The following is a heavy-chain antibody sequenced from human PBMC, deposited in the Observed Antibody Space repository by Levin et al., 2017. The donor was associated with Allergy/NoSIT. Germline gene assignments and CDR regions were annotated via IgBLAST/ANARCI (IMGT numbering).Heavy chain of an antibody. Sequence: GGSLRLSCAASGLTFSDYAMHWVRQAPDTGLEWVAVISTDGNNEYYADSVKGRFTISRDISKNTLYLQMSSLRAEDTAVYFCARTHGDRSGYYHDYWGQGTLVTVSS. CDR2: ISTDGNNE. J-gene: IGHJ4*02. V-gene: IGHV3-30*04. CDR3: ARTHGDRSGYYHDY. D-gene: IGHD3-22*01. CDR1: GLTFSDYA.